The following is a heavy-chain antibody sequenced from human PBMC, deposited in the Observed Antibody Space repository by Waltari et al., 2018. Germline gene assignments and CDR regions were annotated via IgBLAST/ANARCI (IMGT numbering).Heavy chain of an antibody. CDR2: LHSDSTT. CDR1: DFSVSSNY. V-gene: IGHV3-53*01. Sequence: EVVLVESGGGLIQPGGSLRLSCAASDFSVSSNYMSWVRQAPGKGLVWVSILHSDSTTYYADSVKGRFTISRDMSKNTPYLQMNSLRADDTAVYYCARTYGGNSPGAFDVWGQGTMVTISS. D-gene: IGHD4-17*01. J-gene: IGHJ3*01. CDR3: ARTYGGNSPGAFDV.